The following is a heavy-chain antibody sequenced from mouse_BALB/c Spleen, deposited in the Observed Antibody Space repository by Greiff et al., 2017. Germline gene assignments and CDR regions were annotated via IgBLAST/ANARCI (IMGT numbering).Heavy chain of an antibody. Sequence: EVQLQQSGAELVKPGASVKLSCTASGFNIKDTYMHWVKQRPEQGLEWIGRIDPANGNTKYDPKFQGKATITADTSSNTAYLQLSSLTSEDTAVYYGATYDYDYWYFDVWGAGTTVTVSS. CDR2: IDPANGNT. V-gene: IGHV14-3*02. CDR3: ATYDYDYWYFDV. CDR1: GFNIKDTY. D-gene: IGHD2-4*01. J-gene: IGHJ1*01.